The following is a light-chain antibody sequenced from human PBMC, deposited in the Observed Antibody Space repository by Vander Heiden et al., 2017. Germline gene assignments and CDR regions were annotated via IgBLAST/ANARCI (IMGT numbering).Light chain of an antibody. CDR2: YKSDSDK. Sequence: QALLTQPSPLPALPGASASPTCPFRSGINVGTYRIYWYQQKPGSPPQYLLGYKSDSDKQQGSGVPSRFSGSKDASANAGILLISGLQSEDEADYYCMIWHSSAWVFGGGTKLTVL. CDR1: SGINVGTYR. V-gene: IGLV5-45*02. CDR3: MIWHSSAWV. J-gene: IGLJ3*02.